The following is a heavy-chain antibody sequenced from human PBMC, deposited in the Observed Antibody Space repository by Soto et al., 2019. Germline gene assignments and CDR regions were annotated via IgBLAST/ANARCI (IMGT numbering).Heavy chain of an antibody. CDR2: IIPIFGTA. J-gene: IGHJ6*02. CDR1: GGTFSSYA. Sequence: SVKVSCKASGGTFSSYAISWVRQAPGQGLEWMGGIIPIFGTANYAQKFQGRVTITADESTSTAYMELSSLRSEDTAVYYCARDLGIAAAGGWYYGMAVWGQGTTVTVSS. CDR3: ARDLGIAAAGGWYYGMAV. D-gene: IGHD6-13*01. V-gene: IGHV1-69*13.